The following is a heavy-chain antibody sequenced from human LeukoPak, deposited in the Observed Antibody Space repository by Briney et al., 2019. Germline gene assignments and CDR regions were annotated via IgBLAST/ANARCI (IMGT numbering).Heavy chain of an antibody. Sequence: SETLSLTCTVSGGSISSGDYYWSWIRQPPGKGLEWIGYIYYSGSTYYNPSLKSRVTISVDTSKNQFSLKLSSVTAADTAVYYCARDFGYDSSGYYYSGAFDIWGQGTMVTVSS. J-gene: IGHJ3*02. CDR1: GGSISSGDYY. D-gene: IGHD3-22*01. V-gene: IGHV4-30-4*01. CDR2: IYYSGST. CDR3: ARDFGYDSSGYYYSGAFDI.